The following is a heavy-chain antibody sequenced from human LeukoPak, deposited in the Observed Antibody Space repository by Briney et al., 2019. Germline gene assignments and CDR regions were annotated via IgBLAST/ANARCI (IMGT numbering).Heavy chain of an antibody. Sequence: GGSLRLSCAASGFTFSAFWMTWVRQAPGKGLEWVANIKQDGSEIYYADSVRGRFTISRDNAKNSLYLQMNSLRAEDSALYYCARVAYNSGWNIGHWGQGTLVTASS. CDR3: ARVAYNSGWNIGH. J-gene: IGHJ4*02. CDR1: GFTFSAFW. D-gene: IGHD5-12*01. V-gene: IGHV3-7*04. CDR2: IKQDGSEI.